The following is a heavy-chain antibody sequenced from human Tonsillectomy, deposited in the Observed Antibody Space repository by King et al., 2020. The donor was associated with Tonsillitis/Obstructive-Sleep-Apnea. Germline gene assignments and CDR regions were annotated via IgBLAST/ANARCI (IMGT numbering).Heavy chain of an antibody. V-gene: IGHV3-7*01. D-gene: IGHD3-16*01. CDR2: IKQDGSEK. J-gene: IGHJ4*02. Sequence: VQLVESGGGLVQSGGSLRLSCAPSGFPISSYWMSWVRQPPGKGLEWVANIKQDGSEKHYVDSVKGRFPISRDNAKNSLYLQLTSLRAEDTAVYYCAREGGHGMGFDYWGQGTLVTDSS. CDR3: AREGGHGMGFDY. CDR1: GFPISSYW.